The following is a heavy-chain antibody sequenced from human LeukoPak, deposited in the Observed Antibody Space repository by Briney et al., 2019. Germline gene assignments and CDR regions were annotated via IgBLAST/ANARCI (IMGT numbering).Heavy chain of an antibody. CDR1: GFTFSSYG. D-gene: IGHD3-22*01. Sequence: PGRSLRLSCAASGFTFSSYGMHWVRQAPGKGLEWVAVIWYDGSNKYYADSVKGRFTISRDNSKNTLYLQMNSLRAEDTAVYYCARDKWLFSGLVQVYYYQYGMDVWGQGTTVTVSS. V-gene: IGHV3-33*01. CDR3: ARDKWLFSGLVQVYYYQYGMDV. J-gene: IGHJ6*02. CDR2: IWYDGSNK.